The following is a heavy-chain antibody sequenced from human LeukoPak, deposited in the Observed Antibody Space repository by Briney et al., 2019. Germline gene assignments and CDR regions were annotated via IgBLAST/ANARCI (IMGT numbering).Heavy chain of an antibody. J-gene: IGHJ4*02. CDR2: INSAGSST. V-gene: IGHV3-74*01. CDR1: RFSFSSYW. D-gene: IGHD5-18*01. Sequence: PGGSLRLSCAASRFSFSSYWMHWVRQAPGKGLVWVSRINSAGSSTSYAVSVEGRITISRDNAKNTLYLQMNSLRAEDTAVYFCARGGGYSYGLVDYWGQGTLVTVSS. CDR3: ARGGGYSYGLVDY.